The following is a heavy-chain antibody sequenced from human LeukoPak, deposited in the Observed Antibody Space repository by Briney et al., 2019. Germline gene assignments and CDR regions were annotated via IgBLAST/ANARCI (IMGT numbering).Heavy chain of an antibody. CDR2: ISSSSSYI. CDR3: ARVGRWLQPYPFDS. Sequence: GGPLGLSCAASGFTFSSYSMNWVRQAPGKGLEWVSSISSSSSYIYYADSVKGRFTISRDNAKNSLYLQMNSLRAEDTAVYYCARVGRWLQPYPFDSWGQGTLVTVSS. CDR1: GFTFSSYS. J-gene: IGHJ4*02. D-gene: IGHD5-24*01. V-gene: IGHV3-21*01.